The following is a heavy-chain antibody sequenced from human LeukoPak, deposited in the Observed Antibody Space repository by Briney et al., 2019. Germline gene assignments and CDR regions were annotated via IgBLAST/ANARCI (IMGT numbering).Heavy chain of an antibody. CDR3: ARGDSSSWSFKI. V-gene: IGHV4-59*08. CDR1: GGSINSYY. CDR2: IYYSGST. Sequence: PSETLSLTCTVSGGSINSYYWSWIRQPPGKGLEWIAYIYYSGSTYYNPSLKSRVTISVDTSKNQFPLKLSSVTAADTAVYYCARGDSSSWSFKIWGQGTLVTVSS. J-gene: IGHJ4*02. D-gene: IGHD6-13*01.